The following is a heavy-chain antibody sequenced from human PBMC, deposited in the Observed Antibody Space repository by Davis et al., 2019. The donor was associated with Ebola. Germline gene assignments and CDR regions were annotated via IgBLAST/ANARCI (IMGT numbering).Heavy chain of an antibody. Sequence: PSETLSLTCTVSGGSISSGGYYWSWIRQHPGKGLEWIGYIYYSGSTNYNPSLKSRVTMSVDTSKNQFSLKLSSVTAADTAVYYCARGYDSSGYYRAYFDYWGQGTLVTVSS. V-gene: IGHV4-61*08. J-gene: IGHJ4*02. CDR2: IYYSGST. CDR3: ARGYDSSGYYRAYFDY. D-gene: IGHD3-22*01. CDR1: GGSISSGGYY.